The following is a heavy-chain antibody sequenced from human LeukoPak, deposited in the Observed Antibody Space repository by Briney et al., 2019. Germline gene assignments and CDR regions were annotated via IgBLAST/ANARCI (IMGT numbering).Heavy chain of an antibody. D-gene: IGHD6-13*01. CDR2: INSDGSST. Sequence: GGSLRLSCAASGFAFSSYCMHWVGQAPGKGLVWVSRINSDGSSTNYADSVKGRFTVSRDNAKNTLYLQMNSLRAEDTAVYYCARVIDSNSWYFDLWGRGTLVTVSS. J-gene: IGHJ2*01. V-gene: IGHV3-74*01. CDR3: ARVIDSNSWYFDL. CDR1: GFAFSSYC.